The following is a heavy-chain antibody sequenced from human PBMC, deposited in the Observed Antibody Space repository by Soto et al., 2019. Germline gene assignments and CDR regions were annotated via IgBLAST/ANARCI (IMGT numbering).Heavy chain of an antibody. CDR3: ARDSRGLDTGSYHDAFDI. CDR1: GGTFSSYA. J-gene: IGHJ3*02. V-gene: IGHV1-69*06. CDR2: IIPIFGTA. Sequence: SVKVSCKASGGTFSSYAISWVRQAPGQGLEWMGGIIPIFGTANYAQKFQGRVTITADKSTSTAYMELSSLRSEDTAVYYCARDSRGLDTGSYHDAFDIWGQGTMPTVSS. D-gene: IGHD1-26*01.